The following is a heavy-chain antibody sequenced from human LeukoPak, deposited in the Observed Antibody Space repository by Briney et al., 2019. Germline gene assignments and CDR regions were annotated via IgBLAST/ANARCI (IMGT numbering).Heavy chain of an antibody. D-gene: IGHD5-18*01. J-gene: IGHJ4*02. CDR1: GYTFTGYY. Sequence: ASVKVSCKASGYTFTGYYMHWVRQAPGQGLEWMGWINPNSGGTNYAQKFQGRVTMTGDTSISTAYMELSRLRSDDTAVYYCARVSSWIQLWLRYWGQGTLVTVSS. CDR3: ARVSSWIQLWLRY. V-gene: IGHV1-2*02. CDR2: INPNSGGT.